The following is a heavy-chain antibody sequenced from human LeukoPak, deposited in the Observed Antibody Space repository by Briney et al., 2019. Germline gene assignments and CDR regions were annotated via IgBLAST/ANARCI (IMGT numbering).Heavy chain of an antibody. V-gene: IGHV3-48*02. Sequence: GGSLRLSCAASGFTFSSYSMNWVRQAPGKGLEWVSYISSGSGTRYYADSVKGRFTIPRDNTKNSLYLQMNGLRDEDTAVYYCARDMAVAGLFDYWGQGALVTVSS. D-gene: IGHD6-19*01. J-gene: IGHJ4*02. CDR2: ISSGSGTR. CDR1: GFTFSSYS. CDR3: ARDMAVAGLFDY.